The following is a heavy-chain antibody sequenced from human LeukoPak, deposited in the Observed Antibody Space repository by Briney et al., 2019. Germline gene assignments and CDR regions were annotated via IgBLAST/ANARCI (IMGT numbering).Heavy chain of an antibody. V-gene: IGHV4-30-2*01. CDR2: IYHSGST. CDR3: AREAYCSGGSCYSGYFDS. CDR1: GGSISSGGYY. D-gene: IGHD2-15*01. Sequence: PSETLSLTCTVSGGSISSGGYYWSWIRQPPGKGLEWIGYIYHSGSTYYNPSLKSRVTISVDTSKNQFSLKLTSVTAADAAVYYCAREAYCSGGSCYSGYFDSWGQGTLVTVSS. J-gene: IGHJ4*02.